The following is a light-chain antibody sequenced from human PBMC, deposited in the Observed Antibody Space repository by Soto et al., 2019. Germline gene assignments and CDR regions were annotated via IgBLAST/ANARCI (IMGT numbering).Light chain of an antibody. CDR3: QQRSNWHPLT. Sequence: EIVLTQSPGTLSLFPGERATLSCRAIQSVSSTYFAWYRQKPGQPPSLLIYGASNRATGVPDRFSGSGSGTDFTLTISGLEPEDFAVYYCQQRSNWHPLTLGGGTKVDIK. CDR2: GAS. J-gene: IGKJ4*01. V-gene: IGKV3D-20*02. CDR1: QSVSSTY.